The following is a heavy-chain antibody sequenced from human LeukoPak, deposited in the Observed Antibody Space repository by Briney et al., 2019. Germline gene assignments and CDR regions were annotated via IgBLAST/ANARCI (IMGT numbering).Heavy chain of an antibody. Sequence: GGSLRLSCAASGFTLDDYAMHWVRQAPGKGLEWVSGISWNSGSIGYADSVKGRFTISRDNAKNSLYLQMNSLRAEDTALYYCAKVEDGYGSSHVDYWGQGTLVTVSS. J-gene: IGHJ4*02. CDR2: ISWNSGSI. D-gene: IGHD5-24*01. CDR1: GFTLDDYA. CDR3: AKVEDGYGSSHVDY. V-gene: IGHV3-9*01.